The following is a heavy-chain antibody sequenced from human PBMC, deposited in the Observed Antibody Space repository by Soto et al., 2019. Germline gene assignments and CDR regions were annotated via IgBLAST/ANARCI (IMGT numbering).Heavy chain of an antibody. V-gene: IGHV4-31*03. CDR3: ARGSITMTIGMSGRAFEI. Sequence: QVQLQESGPGLVKPSQTLSLTCTVSGGSISSGGYYWSWIRQHPGKGLEWIGYIYYSGRTYYNPSRKGRVSISVDTSKNQFSLKLSSVTAADTAVYYCARGSITMTIGMSGRAFEIWGQGTMVTVSS. CDR1: GGSISSGGYY. D-gene: IGHD3-22*01. CDR2: IYYSGRT. J-gene: IGHJ3*02.